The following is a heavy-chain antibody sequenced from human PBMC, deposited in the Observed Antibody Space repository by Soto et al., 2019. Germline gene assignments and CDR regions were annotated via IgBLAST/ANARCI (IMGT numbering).Heavy chain of an antibody. CDR1: GYTFTGYG. CDR3: VLDYTPSGAYYGMDV. V-gene: IGHV1-18*01. Sequence: ASVKVSCKASGYTFTGYGISWVRQAPGQGLEWMGWISAYNGNTNYAQKLQGRVTMTTDTSTSTAYMELRSLRSDDTAVYYCVLDYTPSGAYYGMDVWGQGATVTVSS. CDR2: ISAYNGNT. J-gene: IGHJ6*02. D-gene: IGHD3-3*01.